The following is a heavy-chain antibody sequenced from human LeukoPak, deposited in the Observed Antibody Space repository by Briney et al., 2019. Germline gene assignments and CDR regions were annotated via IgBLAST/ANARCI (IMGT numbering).Heavy chain of an antibody. V-gene: IGHV4-4*02. J-gene: IGHJ2*01. D-gene: IGHD3-10*01. CDR2: IYHSGST. CDR1: GASISSSNW. Sequence: PSETLSLTCAVSGASISSSNWWSWVRQPPGKGLEWIVDIYHSGSTNYNPSLKSRVTISVDKSKNQFSLKLSSVTAADTAVYYCARRSGERGCYYYWYFPLWRGGPVLTVSS. CDR3: ARRSGERGCYYYWYFPL.